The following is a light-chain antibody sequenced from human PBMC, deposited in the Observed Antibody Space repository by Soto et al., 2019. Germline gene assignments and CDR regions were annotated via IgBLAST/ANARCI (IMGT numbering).Light chain of an antibody. V-gene: IGKV3-11*01. CDR2: DAS. J-gene: IGKJ2*01. CDR1: QNISNY. CDR3: QQRRNWPPMYT. Sequence: EIVLTQSPATLSLSPGERATLSCRASQNISNYLGWYQQKPGQAPRLLLYDASNRATGIPARFSGSGSGTDFTLTISSLETEDFAIYYCQQRRNWPPMYTFGQGTKLEIK.